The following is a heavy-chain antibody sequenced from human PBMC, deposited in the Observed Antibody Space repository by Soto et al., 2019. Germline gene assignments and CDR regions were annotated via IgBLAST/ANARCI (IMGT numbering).Heavy chain of an antibody. V-gene: IGHV3-11*01. CDR2: IGSSGSPI. CDR1: GFTFSAYY. D-gene: IGHD2-2*01. Sequence: GGSLRLSCVASGFTFSAYYMTWIRQAPGKGLEWVSYIGSSGSPIYHADSVKGRFTISRDNAKNSLFLQMNSLRAEDTAVYYCARESSSTSANWFAPWGQGTLVTVSS. J-gene: IGHJ5*02. CDR3: ARESSSTSANWFAP.